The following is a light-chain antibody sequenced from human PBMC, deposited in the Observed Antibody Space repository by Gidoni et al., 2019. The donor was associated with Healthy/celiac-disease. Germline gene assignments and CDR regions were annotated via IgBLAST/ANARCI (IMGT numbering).Light chain of an antibody. CDR2: GAS. Sequence: EIVMTQSTATRSVSPGERATLSCRASQRVSSNLAWYQQKPGQAPSLLIYGASTRATGLPARFSGSGAGTEFTLTISSLQSEDFSVYYCQQYNNWPPWTFGQGTKVEIK. CDR3: QQYNNWPPWT. V-gene: IGKV3-15*01. J-gene: IGKJ1*01. CDR1: QRVSSN.